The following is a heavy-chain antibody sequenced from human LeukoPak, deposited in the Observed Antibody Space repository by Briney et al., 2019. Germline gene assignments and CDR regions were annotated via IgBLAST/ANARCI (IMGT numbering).Heavy chain of an antibody. J-gene: IGHJ4*02. CDR3: ASGSYRTYLGN. D-gene: IGHD1-26*01. Sequence: GASVKVSCKASGGTFSSYAISWVRQAPGQGLEWMGRIIPIFGTANYAQKFQGRVTITTDESTSTAYMELSSLRSEDTAVYYYASGSYRTYLGNWGQGTLVTVSS. V-gene: IGHV1-69*05. CDR1: GGTFSSYA. CDR2: IIPIFGTA.